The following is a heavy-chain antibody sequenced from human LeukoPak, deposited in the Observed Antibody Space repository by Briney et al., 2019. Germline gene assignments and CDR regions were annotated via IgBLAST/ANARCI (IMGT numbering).Heavy chain of an antibody. D-gene: IGHD1-14*01. CDR2: IKSDGSST. CDR1: GFTFSSYW. V-gene: IGHV3-74*01. J-gene: IGHJ4*02. CDR3: ARDHRNHNFGF. Sequence: PGGSLRLSCAASGFTFSSYWMHWVRQTPGKGLVWVSRIKSDGSSTDYADSVKGRFTISRDNAKSTLYLQMNSLRAEDSAVYYCARDHRNHNFGFWGQGTLVTVSS.